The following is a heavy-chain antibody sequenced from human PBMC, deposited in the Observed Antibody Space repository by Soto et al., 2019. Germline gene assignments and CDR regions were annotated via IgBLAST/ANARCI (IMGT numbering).Heavy chain of an antibody. J-gene: IGHJ4*02. CDR3: ARLRLTGYFDF. CDR2: ISTSSSYT. Sequence: QVQLVEFGGGLVKPGGSLRLSCVASGFTFSDHYMTWIRQAPGKGLEWLSYISTSSSYTNYADSVKGRFTISRDNAMNSLYLQMNSLRAEDTAVYYCARLRLTGYFDFWGQGTLLTVSS. V-gene: IGHV3-11*05. CDR1: GFTFSDHY.